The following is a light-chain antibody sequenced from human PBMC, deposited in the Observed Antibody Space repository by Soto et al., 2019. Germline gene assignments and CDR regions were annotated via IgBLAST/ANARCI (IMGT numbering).Light chain of an antibody. Sequence: QSALTQPASVSGSPGQSITISCTGTSSDVGGYNYVSWYQQHPGKVPKLMIYKVSNRPSGVSNRFSGSKSGNTASLTISGLQAEDEADYYCSSYTSSSTYVFGTGTKLTVL. CDR3: SSYTSSSTYV. V-gene: IGLV2-14*01. CDR2: KVS. J-gene: IGLJ1*01. CDR1: SSDVGGYNY.